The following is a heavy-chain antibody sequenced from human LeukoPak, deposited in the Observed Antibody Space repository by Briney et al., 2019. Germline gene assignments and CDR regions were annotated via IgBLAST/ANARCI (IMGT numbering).Heavy chain of an antibody. V-gene: IGHV3-21*01. D-gene: IGHD6-19*01. Sequence: PGGSLRLSCAASGFTFSSYSLNWLRQAPGKGLEWVSSISSSSSYIYYADSVKGRFTISRDNAKNSLYLQMNSLRAEDTAVYYCARYIAVAGTRAFDIWGQGTMVTVSS. CDR2: ISSSSSYI. J-gene: IGHJ3*02. CDR3: ARYIAVAGTRAFDI. CDR1: GFTFSSYS.